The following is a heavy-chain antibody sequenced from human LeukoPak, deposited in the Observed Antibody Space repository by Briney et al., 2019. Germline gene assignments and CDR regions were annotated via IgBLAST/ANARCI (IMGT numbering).Heavy chain of an antibody. D-gene: IGHD1-1*01. Sequence: SGTLSLTCTVSNYSISGSNWWCWSRQPPGKGLEGIAYSYYSGATYYTPLLRSGGTVSVEMSENHFALKLTSVTAVDTAVYYCASTGNWDDLGVDFWGQGLPVIVSS. V-gene: IGHV4-28*01. J-gene: IGHJ4*02. CDR1: NYSISGSNW. CDR3: ASTGNWDDLGVDF. CDR2: SYYSGAT.